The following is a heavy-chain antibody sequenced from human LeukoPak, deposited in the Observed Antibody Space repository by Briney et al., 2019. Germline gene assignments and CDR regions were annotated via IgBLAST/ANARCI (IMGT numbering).Heavy chain of an antibody. CDR3: ARAISCSAVSCYSVY. V-gene: IGHV3-21*01. Sequence: GGSLRLSCAASGFTFSSYSMNWVRQAPGKGLEWVSSISTSSTYIYYADSVKGRFTISRDNAKNSLYLQMNSLRAEDTAVYYCARAISCSAVSCYSVYWGQGTLVTVSS. CDR1: GFTFSSYS. CDR2: ISTSSTYI. J-gene: IGHJ4*02. D-gene: IGHD2-15*01.